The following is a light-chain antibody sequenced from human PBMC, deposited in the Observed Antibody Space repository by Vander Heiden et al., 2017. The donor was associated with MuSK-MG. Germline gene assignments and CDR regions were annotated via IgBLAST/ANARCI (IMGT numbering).Light chain of an antibody. CDR3: QQYGRSPYT. J-gene: IGKJ2*01. CDR2: GVS. CDR1: ESVSSNH. Sequence: ENVLTQSPGTLSLSPGEGATLSCRASESVSSNHLAWYQQKLGPPPRLLIYGVSSRATGIPDRFSGSGSGTDFTLTISRLEPEDFAVYYCQQYGRSPYTFGQGTKLEIK. V-gene: IGKV3-20*01.